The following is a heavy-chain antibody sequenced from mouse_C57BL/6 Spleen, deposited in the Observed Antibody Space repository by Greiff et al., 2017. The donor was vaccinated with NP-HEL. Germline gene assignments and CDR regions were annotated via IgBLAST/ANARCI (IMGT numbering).Heavy chain of an antibody. J-gene: IGHJ2*01. V-gene: IGHV1-69*01. CDR1: GYTFTSYW. Sequence: VQLQQPGAELVMPGASVKLSCKASGYTFTSYWMHWVKQRPGQGLEWIGEIDPSDSYTNYNQKFKGKSTLTVDKSSSTAYMQLSSLTSEDSAVYYCARSDTTVVATDYWGQGTTLTVSS. CDR2: IDPSDSYT. D-gene: IGHD1-1*01. CDR3: ARSDTTVVATDY.